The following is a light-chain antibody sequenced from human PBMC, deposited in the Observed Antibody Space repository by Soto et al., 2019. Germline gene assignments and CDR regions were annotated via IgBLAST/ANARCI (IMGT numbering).Light chain of an antibody. Sequence: SVLTQPPSASGTPGQRVTISCSGSSSNIGDNAVNWYQQLPGTAPKLLMYNNNQRPSGVPDRFSGSKSGTSASLAISGLHSEDEAAYFCAAWDDSLDGPVFGGGTKLTVL. J-gene: IGLJ2*01. CDR3: AAWDDSLDGPV. CDR1: SSNIGDNA. V-gene: IGLV1-44*01. CDR2: NNN.